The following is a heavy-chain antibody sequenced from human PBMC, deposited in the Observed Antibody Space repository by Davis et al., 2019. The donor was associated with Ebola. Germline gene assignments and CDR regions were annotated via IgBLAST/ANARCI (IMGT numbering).Heavy chain of an antibody. D-gene: IGHD1-26*01. CDR1: GGSISSSSYY. Sequence: SETLSLTCTVSGGSISSSSYYWSWIRQPPGKGLEWIGYIFYSGSTNYNPSLKSRVTISVDTSKNQFSLKLSSVTAADTAVYYCARGWGATEIDYWGQGTLVTVSS. CDR3: ARGWGATEIDY. V-gene: IGHV4-61*05. CDR2: IFYSGST. J-gene: IGHJ4*02.